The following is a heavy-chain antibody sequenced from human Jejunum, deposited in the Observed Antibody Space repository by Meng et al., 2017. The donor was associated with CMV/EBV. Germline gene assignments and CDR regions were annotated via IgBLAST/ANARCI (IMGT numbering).Heavy chain of an antibody. CDR1: GFLFSNAW. D-gene: IGHD2-21*02. CDR2: IKSIIDGATT. CDR3: TTGSVCVGDCFSGKLDY. J-gene: IGHJ4*02. Sequence: EVQLVESGGGLAKPGGSLRLSCTASGFLFSNAWMSWVRQVPGKGLEWVGRIKSIIDGATTDYPAPVKGRFTISRDDSKNMLYLQMSSLEIDDTAVYYCTTGSVCVGDCFSGKLDYWGQGNLVTVAS. V-gene: IGHV3-15*01.